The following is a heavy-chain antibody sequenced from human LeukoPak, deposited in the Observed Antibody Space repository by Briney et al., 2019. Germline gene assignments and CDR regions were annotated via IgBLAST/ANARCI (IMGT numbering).Heavy chain of an antibody. D-gene: IGHD3-10*01. V-gene: IGHV3-33*01. Sequence: PGGSLRLSCAASGFTFSSYGMHWVRQAPGKGLEWVAVIWYDGSNKYYADSVKGRFTISRDNSKNTLYLQVNSLRAEDTAVYYCARDLLPNMVRGVIITPHYYYYGMDVWGKGTTVTVSS. CDR1: GFTFSSYG. J-gene: IGHJ6*04. CDR2: IWYDGSNK. CDR3: ARDLLPNMVRGVIITPHYYYYGMDV.